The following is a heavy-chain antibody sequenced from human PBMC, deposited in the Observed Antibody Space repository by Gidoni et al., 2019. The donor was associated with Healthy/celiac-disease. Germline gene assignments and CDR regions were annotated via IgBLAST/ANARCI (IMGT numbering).Heavy chain of an antibody. Sequence: EVQLLESGGGLVQPGGSLRLSCAASGFTFSSYAMSWVRQAPGKGLEWVSAISGSGGSTYYADSVKGRFTISRDNSKNTLYLQMNSLRAEDTAVYYCAKVTLGVVMYSRPGGGWFDPWGQGTLVTVSS. V-gene: IGHV3-23*01. D-gene: IGHD3-3*01. CDR2: ISGSGGST. CDR1: GFTFSSYA. J-gene: IGHJ5*02. CDR3: AKVTLGVVMYSRPGGGWFDP.